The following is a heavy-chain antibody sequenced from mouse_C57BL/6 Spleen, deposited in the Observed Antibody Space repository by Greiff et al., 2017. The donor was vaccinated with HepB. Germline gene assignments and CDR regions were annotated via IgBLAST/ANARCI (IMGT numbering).Heavy chain of an antibody. CDR2: INPNNGGT. J-gene: IGHJ4*01. V-gene: IGHV1-18*01. CDR3: ARRRDYYGNYNYAMDY. Sequence: VQLQQSGPELVKPGASVKIPCKASGYTFTDYNMDWVKQSHGKSLEWIGDINPNNGGTIYNQKFKGKATLTVDKSSSTAYMELRSLTSEDTAVYYCARRRDYYGNYNYAMDYWGQGTSVTVSS. D-gene: IGHD2-1*01. CDR1: GYTFTDYN.